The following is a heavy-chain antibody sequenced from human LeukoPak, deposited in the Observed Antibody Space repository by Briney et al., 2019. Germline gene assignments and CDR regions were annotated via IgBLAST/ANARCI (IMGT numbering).Heavy chain of an antibody. J-gene: IGHJ4*02. CDR3: ARIGAVSAHFFDY. V-gene: IGHV4-38-2*02. Sequence: ASETLSLTCTVSGYSISGGYYWGWIRQPPGKGLEWIGSIYHSGSTYYNPSLKSRVTISVDTSKNQFSLNLSSVTATDTAVYYCARIGAVSAHFFDYWGQGTLVTVSS. D-gene: IGHD3-3*01. CDR1: GYSISGGYY. CDR2: IYHSGST.